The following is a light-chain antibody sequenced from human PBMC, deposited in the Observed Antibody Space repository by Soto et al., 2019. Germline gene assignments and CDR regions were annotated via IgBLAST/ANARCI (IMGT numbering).Light chain of an antibody. J-gene: IGKJ1*01. Sequence: EIVLTQSPATLSVSPGERATLSCRASQSVSSYLAGYQQKTGQAPRLLIYDASNTATGSPARFSVIGSGTDFPLTISSLEPEDFAVYYCQQRSSWLPWTFGQGTNV. CDR3: QQRSSWLPWT. CDR2: DAS. V-gene: IGKV3-11*01. CDR1: QSVSSY.